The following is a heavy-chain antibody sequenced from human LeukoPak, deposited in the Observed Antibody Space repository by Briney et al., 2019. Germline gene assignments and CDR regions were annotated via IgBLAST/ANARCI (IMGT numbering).Heavy chain of an antibody. Sequence: SETLSLTCTVSGGSISSYYWSWIRQPAGKGLEWIGRIYTSGSTNYNPSLKSRVTMSVDTSKNQFSLKLSSVTAADTAVYYCARERLTYGGYSTFDYWGQGTLVTVSS. CDR2: IYTSGST. CDR1: GGSISSYY. CDR3: ARERLTYGGYSTFDY. D-gene: IGHD5-12*01. V-gene: IGHV4-4*07. J-gene: IGHJ4*02.